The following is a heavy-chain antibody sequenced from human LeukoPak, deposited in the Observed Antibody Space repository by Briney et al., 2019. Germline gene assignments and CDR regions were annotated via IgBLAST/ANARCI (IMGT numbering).Heavy chain of an antibody. V-gene: IGHV4-34*01. CDR3: ARDSRYSGMDV. D-gene: IGHD2-21*01. Sequence: SETLSLTCAVYGGSFSGYYWSWIRQPPGKGLEWIGEINHSGSTNYNPSLKSRVTMSVDTSKNQFSLKLSSVTAADTAVYYCARDSRYSGMDVWGQGTTVTVSS. J-gene: IGHJ6*02. CDR2: INHSGST. CDR1: GGSFSGYY.